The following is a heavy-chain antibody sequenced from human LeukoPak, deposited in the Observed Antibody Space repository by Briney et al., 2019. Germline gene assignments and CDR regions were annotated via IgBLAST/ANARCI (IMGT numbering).Heavy chain of an antibody. V-gene: IGHV1-69*01. Sequence: SVKVSCKASGGTFSSYAISWVRQAPGQGLEWMGGIIPIFGTANYAQKFQGRVTITANESTSSAYMELSSLRSEDTAVYYCARDGGYADLDYWGQGTLVTVSS. J-gene: IGHJ4*02. D-gene: IGHD6-19*01. CDR2: IIPIFGTA. CDR1: GGTFSSYA. CDR3: ARDGGYADLDY.